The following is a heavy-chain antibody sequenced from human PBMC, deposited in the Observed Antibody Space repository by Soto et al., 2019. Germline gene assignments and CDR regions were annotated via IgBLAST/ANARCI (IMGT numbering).Heavy chain of an antibody. J-gene: IGHJ6*02. CDR1: GGTFSSYA. D-gene: IGHD3-9*01. V-gene: IGHV1-69*13. CDR3: ARVGGNYDILTGYSPIYYGMDV. CDR2: IIPIFGTA. Sequence: SVKVSCKASGGTFSSYAISWVRQAPGQGLEWMGGIIPIFGTANYAQKFQGRVTITADESTSTAYMELSSLRSEGTAVYYCARVGGNYDILTGYSPIYYGMDVWGQGTTVTVSS.